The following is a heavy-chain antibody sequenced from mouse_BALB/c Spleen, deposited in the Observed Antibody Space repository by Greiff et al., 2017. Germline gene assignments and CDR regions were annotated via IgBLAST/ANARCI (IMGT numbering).Heavy chain of an antibody. D-gene: IGHD2-1*01. CDR1: GFTFSSYG. CDR2: ISSGGSYT. Sequence: EVKVVESGGDLVKPGGSLKLSCAASGFTFSSYGMSWVRQTPDKRLEWVATISSGGSYTYYPDSVKGRFTISRDNAKNTLYLQMSSLKSEDTAMYYCARPGGNYGFDYWGQGTTLTVSS. J-gene: IGHJ2*01. V-gene: IGHV5-6*01. CDR3: ARPGGNYGFDY.